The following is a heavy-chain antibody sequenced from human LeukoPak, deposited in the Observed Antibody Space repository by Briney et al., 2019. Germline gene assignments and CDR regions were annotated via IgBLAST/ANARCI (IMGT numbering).Heavy chain of an antibody. CDR3: ARDSYDFWSGYSIGWFDP. Sequence: KPSETLSLTCAVYGGSFSGYYWSWIRQPPGKGLEWIGEINHSGRTNYNPSLKSRVTISVDTSKNQFSLKLSSVTAADTAVYYCARDSYDFWSGYSIGWFDPWGQGTLVTVSS. CDR2: INHSGRT. J-gene: IGHJ5*02. V-gene: IGHV4-34*01. CDR1: GGSFSGYY. D-gene: IGHD3-3*01.